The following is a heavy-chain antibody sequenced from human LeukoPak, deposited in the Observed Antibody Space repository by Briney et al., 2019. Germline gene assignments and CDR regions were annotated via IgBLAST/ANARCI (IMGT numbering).Heavy chain of an antibody. D-gene: IGHD5-18*01. CDR2: INSDGSST. CDR1: GFTFSSYW. V-gene: IGHV3-74*01. J-gene: IGHJ4*02. Sequence: PGGSLRLSCAASGFTFSSYWMHWVRQAPGKGLVWVSRINSDGSSTSYADSVKGRFTISRDNAKNTLYLQMNSLTAEDTAVYYCARVRGYYSAYYFGYWGQGTLVTVSS. CDR3: ARVRGYYSAYYFGY.